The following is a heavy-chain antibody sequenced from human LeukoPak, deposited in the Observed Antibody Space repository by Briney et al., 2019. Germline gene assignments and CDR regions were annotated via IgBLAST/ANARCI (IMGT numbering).Heavy chain of an antibody. J-gene: IGHJ4*02. V-gene: IGHV1-2*02. CDR1: GYSFTGYY. D-gene: IGHD3-22*01. CDR3: ARATYYYDSSGYYYGY. CDR2: INPNSGGT. Sequence: ASVKVSCTASGYSFTGYYMHWVRQPPGQGLEWMGWINPNSGGTNYAQTFQGRVTMTRDTSISTAYMELSRLRSDDTAVCYCARATYYYDSSGYYYGYWGQGTLVTVSS.